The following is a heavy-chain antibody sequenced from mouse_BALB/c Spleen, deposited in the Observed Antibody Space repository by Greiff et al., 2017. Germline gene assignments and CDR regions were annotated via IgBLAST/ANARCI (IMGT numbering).Heavy chain of an antibody. V-gene: IGHV3-8*02. CDR3: ARNYRYDGWYFDV. D-gene: IGHD2-14*01. CDR2: ISYSGST. Sequence: DVKLVESGPSLVKPSQTLSLTCSVTGDSITSGYWNWIRKFPGNKLEYMGYISYSGSTYYNPSLKSRISITRDTSKNQYYLQLNSVTTEDTATYYCARNYRYDGWYFDVWGAGTTVTVSS. J-gene: IGHJ1*01. CDR1: GDSITSGY.